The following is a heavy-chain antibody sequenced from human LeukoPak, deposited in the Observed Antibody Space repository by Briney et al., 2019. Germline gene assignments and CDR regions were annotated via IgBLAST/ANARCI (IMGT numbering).Heavy chain of an antibody. V-gene: IGHV1-18*01. CDR3: ARSTGRSGWDADY. J-gene: IGHJ4*02. CDR1: GYTFTSYG. Sequence: GASVKLSCKASGYTFTSYGISWVRQAPGQGLEWRGWISAYNGATNYAQKLQGRVTMTTDTSANTAYMELRSLTSDDTAVYYCARSTGRSGWDADYWDLGTLVTVSS. CDR2: ISAYNGAT. D-gene: IGHD6-19*01.